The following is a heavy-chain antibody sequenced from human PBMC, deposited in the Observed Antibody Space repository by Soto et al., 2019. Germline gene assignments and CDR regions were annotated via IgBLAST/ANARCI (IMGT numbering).Heavy chain of an antibody. J-gene: IGHJ4*01. CDR1: GGTFSTYT. Sequence: QVLLVQSGAAVKKPGSSVNVSCKTFGGTFSTYTISWVRQAPGQGLLWMGSIIPFLNISTIEPNFLGRLTITADESTNTAFMELGGLTRKATAIYFCATLGAENEHCGHGTHVTVSS. V-gene: IGHV1-69*09. CDR3: ATLGAENEH. D-gene: IGHD3-16*01. CDR2: IIPFLNIS.